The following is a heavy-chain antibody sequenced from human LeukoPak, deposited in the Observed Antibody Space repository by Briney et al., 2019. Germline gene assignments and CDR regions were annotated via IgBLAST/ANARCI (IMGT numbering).Heavy chain of an antibody. CDR2: IYYSGST. CDR1: GGSISSSSYY. D-gene: IGHD2-15*01. J-gene: IGHJ5*02. Sequence: SETLSLTCTVSGGSISSSSYYWGWIRQPPGKGLEWIGSIYYSGSTYYNPSLKSRVTISVDTSKNQFSLKLTSVTAADTAVYYCARDSSYCRGGTCYGAWFDPWGQGTLVTVSS. V-gene: IGHV4-39*07. CDR3: ARDSSYCRGGTCYGAWFDP.